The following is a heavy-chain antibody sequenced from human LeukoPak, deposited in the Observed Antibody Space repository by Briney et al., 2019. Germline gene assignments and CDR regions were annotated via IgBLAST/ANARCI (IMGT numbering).Heavy chain of an antibody. CDR1: GYTFTGYY. J-gene: IGHJ4*02. Sequence: ASVKVSCKASGYTFTGYYMHWVRQAPGQGLEWMGWTNPNSGGTNYAQKFQGRVTMARDTSISTAYMELSRLRSDDTAVYYCARSDAATDYFDYWGQGTLVTVSS. V-gene: IGHV1-2*02. CDR3: ARSDAATDYFDY. CDR2: TNPNSGGT. D-gene: IGHD5-18*01.